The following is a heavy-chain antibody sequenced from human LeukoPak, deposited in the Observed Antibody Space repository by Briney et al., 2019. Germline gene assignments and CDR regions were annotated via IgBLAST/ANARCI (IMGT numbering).Heavy chain of an antibody. CDR1: GFTFSSYS. CDR2: ISSSSSYI. CDR3: ARDSGVSSSFDY. J-gene: IGHJ4*02. D-gene: IGHD6-6*01. V-gene: IGHV3-21*01. Sequence: GGSLRLSCAASGFTFSSYSMNWVRQAPGKGLEWVSSISSSSSYIYCADSVKGRFTISRDNAKNSLYLQMNSLRAEDTAVYYCARDSGVSSSFDYWGQGTLVTVSS.